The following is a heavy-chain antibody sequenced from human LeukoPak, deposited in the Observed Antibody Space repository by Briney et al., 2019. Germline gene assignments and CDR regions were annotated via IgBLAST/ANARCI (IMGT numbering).Heavy chain of an antibody. Sequence: SGGSLRLSCAASGFTFSTHWMHWARQAPGKGLEWVSRMNSDGSSPSYADSVKGRFTISRDNAKNTLYLQMNSLRAEDTAVYYCARGGDGSNIYWYFDLWGRGTLVTVSS. J-gene: IGHJ2*01. V-gene: IGHV3-74*01. CDR2: MNSDGSSP. CDR3: ARGGDGSNIYWYFDL. CDR1: GFTFSTHW. D-gene: IGHD5-24*01.